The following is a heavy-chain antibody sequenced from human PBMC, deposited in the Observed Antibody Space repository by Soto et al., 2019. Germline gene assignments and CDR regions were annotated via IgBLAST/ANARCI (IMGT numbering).Heavy chain of an antibody. J-gene: IGHJ6*02. D-gene: IGHD1-1*01. CDR2: IDPSDSYT. CDR1: GYSFTSYW. CDR3: ARRYNWNEGLASLTRGYGMDV. Sequence: RGESLKISCKGSGYSFTSYWISWVRQMPGKGLEWMGRIDPSDSYTNYSPSFQGHVTISADKSISTAYLQWSSLKASDTAMYYCARRYNWNEGLASLTRGYGMDVWGQGTTVTVSS. V-gene: IGHV5-10-1*01.